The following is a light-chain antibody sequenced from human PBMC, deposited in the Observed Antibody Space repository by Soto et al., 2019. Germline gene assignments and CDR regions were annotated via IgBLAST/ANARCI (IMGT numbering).Light chain of an antibody. CDR2: GNI. Sequence: QPVLTQPPSVSGAPGQRVTISCTGSRSNLGAGYDVHWYQQLPGTAPKIIIYGNINRPSGVPHRFSGSKSGTSASLAITGRQDEEEADDYCQSFDSGLAGWVFGGGTKLTVL. CDR3: QSFDSGLAGWV. J-gene: IGLJ3*02. V-gene: IGLV1-40*01. CDR1: RSNLGAGYD.